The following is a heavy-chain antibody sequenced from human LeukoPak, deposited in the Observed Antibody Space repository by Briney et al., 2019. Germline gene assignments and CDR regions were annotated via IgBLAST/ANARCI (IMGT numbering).Heavy chain of an antibody. CDR1: GFSFSTIY. J-gene: IGHJ4*02. CDR3: ARAYDFPDY. CDR2: INVDGTAE. V-gene: IGHV3-7*03. D-gene: IGHD3-3*01. Sequence: GGSLRLSCAASGFSFSTIYMSWVRQTPGQGLEWVANINVDGTAEYYVDSVKGRFTISRDNAKNSLYLQMNSLRAEDTAVYYCARAYDFPDYWGQGTLVTVSS.